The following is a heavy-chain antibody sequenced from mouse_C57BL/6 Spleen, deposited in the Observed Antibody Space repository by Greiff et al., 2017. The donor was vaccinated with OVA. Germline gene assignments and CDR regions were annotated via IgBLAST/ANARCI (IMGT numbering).Heavy chain of an antibody. D-gene: IGHD2-3*01. CDR1: GYTFTDYY. V-gene: IGHV1-26*01. Sequence: EVQLQQSGPELVKPGASVKISCKASGYTFTDYYMNWVKQSHGKSLEWIGDINPNNGGTSYNQKFQGKSTLTVDKSSSTAYMELRSLSSEDSAVYYCAVYDGTTWGFDYWGQGTTLTVSS. CDR3: AVYDGTTWGFDY. J-gene: IGHJ2*01. CDR2: INPNNGGT.